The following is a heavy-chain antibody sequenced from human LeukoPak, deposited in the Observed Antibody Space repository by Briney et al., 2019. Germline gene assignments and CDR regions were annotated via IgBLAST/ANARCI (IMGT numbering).Heavy chain of an antibody. CDR1: GGSFSGYY. J-gene: IGHJ3*02. V-gene: IGHV4-34*01. Sequence: SETLSLTCAVYGGSFSGYYWSWIRQPPGKGLEWIAEINHSGSTNYNPSLKSRVTISVDTSKNQFSLKLNPVTAAAVYYCARGVPLLFRAFDIWGQGTMVTVSS. D-gene: IGHD3-10*01. CDR3: ARGVPLLFRAFDI. CDR2: INHSGST.